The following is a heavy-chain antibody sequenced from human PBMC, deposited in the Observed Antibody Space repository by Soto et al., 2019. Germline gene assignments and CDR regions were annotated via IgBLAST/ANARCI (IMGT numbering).Heavy chain of an antibody. CDR3: ARIPPTDCSGGSCFSSPEYFQH. D-gene: IGHD2-15*01. J-gene: IGHJ1*01. Sequence: GAPVKVSCKAFGYTFTSYDISWVRKAPGQGLQWKGRNSAYNGNTIYAQNLQGRVTMNTDTSTSTAYMELRSLRSDDTAVYYCARIPPTDCSGGSCFSSPEYFQHWGQGTLVTVSS. V-gene: IGHV1-18*01. CDR2: NSAYNGNT. CDR1: GYTFTSYD.